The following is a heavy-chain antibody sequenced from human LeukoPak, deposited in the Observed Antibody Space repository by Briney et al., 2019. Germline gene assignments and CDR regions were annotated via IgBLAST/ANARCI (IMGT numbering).Heavy chain of an antibody. Sequence: GGSLRLSCAASGFTFSSYSMNWVRQAPGKGLEWVSSISSSSSYIYYADSVKGRFTISRDNAKNSLYLQMNSLRAEDTAVYYCARSDSGYDYDDYWGQGTLVTVSP. CDR2: ISSSSSYI. V-gene: IGHV3-21*01. CDR1: GFTFSSYS. D-gene: IGHD5-12*01. CDR3: ARSDSGYDYDDY. J-gene: IGHJ4*02.